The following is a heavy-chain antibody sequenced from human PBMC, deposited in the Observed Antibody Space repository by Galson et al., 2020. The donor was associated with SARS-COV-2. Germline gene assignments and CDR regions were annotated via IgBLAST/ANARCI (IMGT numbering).Heavy chain of an antibody. CDR1: GFTFSSYA. J-gene: IGHJ4*02. CDR2: ISYDGSNK. Sequence: QLGESLKISCAASGFTFSSYAMHWVRQAPGKGLEWVAVISYDGSNKYYADSVKGRFTISRDNSKNTLYLQMNSLRAEDTAVYYCARTPGGSYWGYFDYWGQGTLVTVSS. V-gene: IGHV3-30-3*01. CDR3: ARTPGGSYWGYFDY. D-gene: IGHD1-26*01.